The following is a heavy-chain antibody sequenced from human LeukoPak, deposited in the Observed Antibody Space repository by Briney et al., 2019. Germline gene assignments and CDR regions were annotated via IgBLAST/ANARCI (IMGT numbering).Heavy chain of an antibody. CDR2: IKSKTDGGTT. CDR1: GFTFSNAW. Sequence: KTGGSLRLSCAASGFTFSNAWMSWVRQAPGKGLEWVGRIKSKTDGGTTDYAAPVKGRFTISRDDSKNTLYLQMNNLRDEDTAVYFCARGRGGIASGSYRDIWGQGTLVTVSS. D-gene: IGHD3-10*01. V-gene: IGHV3-15*01. J-gene: IGHJ4*02. CDR3: ARGRGGIASGSYRDI.